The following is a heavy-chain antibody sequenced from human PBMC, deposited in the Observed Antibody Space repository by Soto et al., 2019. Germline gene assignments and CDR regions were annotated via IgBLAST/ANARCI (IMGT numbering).Heavy chain of an antibody. V-gene: IGHV3-23*01. CDR2: SIGAGGGT. Sequence: GGSLRLSCAASGFTFTNSAMGWVRQAPGGGLEWVAASIGAGGGTYNLEAVKGRFTVSRDNSKKTVYLQLDGLRAEDTAVYYCAKGHSDYQGDYNYYGMDVWGQGTTVTVSS. CDR1: GFTFTNSA. D-gene: IGHD6-25*01. CDR3: AKGHSDYQGDYNYYGMDV. J-gene: IGHJ6*02.